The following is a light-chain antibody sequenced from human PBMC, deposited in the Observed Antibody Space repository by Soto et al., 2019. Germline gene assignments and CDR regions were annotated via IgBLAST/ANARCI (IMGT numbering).Light chain of an antibody. CDR1: KLGDKY. Sequence: SYELTQPPSVSVSPGQTASITCSGDKLGDKYACWYQQKPGQSPVLVTYQDSKRPSGIPERFSGSNSGNTATLTISGTQAMDEADYYCQAWDSSTAGAVFGGGTQLTVL. CDR3: QAWDSSTAGAV. J-gene: IGLJ2*01. CDR2: QDS. V-gene: IGLV3-1*01.